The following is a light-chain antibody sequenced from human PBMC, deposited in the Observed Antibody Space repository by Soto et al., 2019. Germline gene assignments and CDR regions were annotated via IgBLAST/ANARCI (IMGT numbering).Light chain of an antibody. CDR1: QGISSY. V-gene: IGKV1-39*01. Sequence: DIQLTQSPSSLSASVGDRVTITCRVSQGISSYLNWYRQKQGKVPKXLIYSASNLQSGVPSRFSGSGSGTDFTLTISSLKPEDGATDEGQQSYSTPISFGQGTRLENK. J-gene: IGKJ5*01. CDR2: SAS. CDR3: QQSYSTPIS.